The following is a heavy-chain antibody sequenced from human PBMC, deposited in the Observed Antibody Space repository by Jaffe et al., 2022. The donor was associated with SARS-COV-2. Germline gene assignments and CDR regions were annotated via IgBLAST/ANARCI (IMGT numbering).Heavy chain of an antibody. D-gene: IGHD3-10*01. CDR3: ARELHVRMVLDY. Sequence: QVQLVESGGGVVQPGRSLRLSCAASGFTFSSYGMHWVRQAPGKGLEWVAVIWYDGSNKYYADSVKGRFTISRDNSKNTLYLQMNSLRAEDTAVYYCARELHVRMVLDYWGQGTLVTVSS. J-gene: IGHJ4*02. CDR2: IWYDGSNK. V-gene: IGHV3-33*01. CDR1: GFTFSSYG.